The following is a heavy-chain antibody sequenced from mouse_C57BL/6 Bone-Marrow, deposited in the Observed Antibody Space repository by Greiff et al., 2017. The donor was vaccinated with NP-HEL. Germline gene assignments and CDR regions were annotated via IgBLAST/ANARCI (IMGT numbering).Heavy chain of an antibody. CDR2: IRLKSDNYAT. Sequence: EVKLMESGGGLVQPGGSMKLSCVASGFTFSNYWMNWVRPSPEKGLEWVAQIRLKSDNYATHYAESVKGRFTISRDDSKSSVYLQMNNLRAEDTGIYYCTYSNYLYYAMDYWGQGTSVTVSS. J-gene: IGHJ4*01. CDR1: GFTFSNYW. V-gene: IGHV6-3*01. D-gene: IGHD2-5*01. CDR3: TYSNYLYYAMDY.